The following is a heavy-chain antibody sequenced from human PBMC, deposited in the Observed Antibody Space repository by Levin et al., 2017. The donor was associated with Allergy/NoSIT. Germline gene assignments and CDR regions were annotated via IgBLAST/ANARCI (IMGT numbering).Heavy chain of an antibody. D-gene: IGHD3-3*01. J-gene: IGHJ3*02. V-gene: IGHV2-5*02. Sequence: VSGPTLVKPTQTLTLTCTFSGFSLSTSGVGVGWIRQPPGKALEWLALIYWDDDKRYSPSLKSRLTITKDTSKNQVVLTLTKMDPVDTATYYCAHRFITTAFDSWGQGTMVTVSA. CDR1: GFSLSTSGVG. CDR2: IYWDDDK. CDR3: AHRFITTAFDS.